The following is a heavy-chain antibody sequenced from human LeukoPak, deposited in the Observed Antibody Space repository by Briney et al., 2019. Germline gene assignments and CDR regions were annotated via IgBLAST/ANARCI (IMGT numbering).Heavy chain of an antibody. CDR2: INPSGGST. V-gene: IGHV1-46*01. J-gene: IGHJ4*02. Sequence: GASVKVSCKASGYTFTSYYMHWVRQAPGQGLEWMGIINPSGGSTSYAQKFQGRVTMTRDTSTSTVYMELSSLRSEDTAVYYCARGSLWFGELLFPFDYWGQGTLVTVSS. CDR3: ARGSLWFGELLFPFDY. D-gene: IGHD3-10*01. CDR1: GYTFTSYY.